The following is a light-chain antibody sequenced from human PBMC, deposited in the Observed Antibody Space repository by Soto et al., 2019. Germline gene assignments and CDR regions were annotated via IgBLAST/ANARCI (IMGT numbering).Light chain of an antibody. Sequence: ESVWTQSQGTLSLSPGERATRSCRASQSVSNNYLAWYQQKPGQAPRLLIYGASNRATGIPDRFSGSGSGTDFTLTISRLEPEDFAVYYCLQYGSSGTFGQGTKVDIK. CDR2: GAS. J-gene: IGKJ1*01. V-gene: IGKV3-20*01. CDR3: LQYGSSGT. CDR1: QSVSNNY.